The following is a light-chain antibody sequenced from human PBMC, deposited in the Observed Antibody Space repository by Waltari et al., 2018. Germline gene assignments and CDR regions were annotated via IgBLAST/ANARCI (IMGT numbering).Light chain of an antibody. CDR1: QSISNW. V-gene: IGKV1-5*03. CDR3: QQYNSYSLLS. CDR2: KSS. J-gene: IGKJ4*01. Sequence: DIQMTQSPSTLSASVGDRVNISCRASQSISNWLAWYKQRPGKAPKLLVYKSSTLESGVPSRFSGSGSGTEFTLTISSLQPEDFATYYCQQYNSYSLLSFGGGTKVEIK.